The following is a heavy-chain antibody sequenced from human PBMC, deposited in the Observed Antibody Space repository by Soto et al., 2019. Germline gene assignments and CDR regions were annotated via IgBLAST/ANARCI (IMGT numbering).Heavy chain of an antibody. CDR3: ARWMGVYYDFWSGYSSFDY. CDR2: ISAYNGNT. J-gene: IGHJ4*02. Sequence: ASVKVSCKASGYTFTSYGISWVRQAPGQGLEWMGWISAYNGNTNYAQKLQGRVTMTTDTSTSTAYMELRSLRSDDTAVYYCARWMGVYYDFWSGYSSFDYWGQGTLVTVSS. D-gene: IGHD3-3*01. CDR1: GYTFTSYG. V-gene: IGHV1-18*01.